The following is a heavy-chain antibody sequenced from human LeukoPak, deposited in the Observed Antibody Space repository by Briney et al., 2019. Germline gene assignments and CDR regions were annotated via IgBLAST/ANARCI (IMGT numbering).Heavy chain of an antibody. CDR3: ATRPATETYFGVFDY. Sequence: GGSLRLSCAASGITFSNHAMTWVRLAPGKGLEWVSGITGSGANTYYAESVKGRFTISRDNSRNTLYLQMNSLRAEDAALYYCATRPATETYFGVFDYWGQGTLVTVSS. J-gene: IGHJ4*02. CDR1: GITFSNHA. CDR2: ITGSGANT. D-gene: IGHD1-1*01. V-gene: IGHV3-23*01.